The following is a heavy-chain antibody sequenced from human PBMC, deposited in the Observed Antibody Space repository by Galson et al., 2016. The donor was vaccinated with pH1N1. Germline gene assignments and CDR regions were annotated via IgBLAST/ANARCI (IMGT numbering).Heavy chain of an antibody. CDR2: IIPILKSP. J-gene: IGHJ4*01. Sequence: QSGAEVKAPGSSVKISCKFSGGSFSTSDMTWVRQAPGKGLEWMGAIIPILKSPEYAQSLQGRVTITADELTTTAYMEVRRLIFEDTALYFCTTGTGAPRQPERSDYWGQGTLITVSS. V-gene: IGHV1-69*01. CDR1: GGSFSTSD. D-gene: IGHD6-6*01. CDR3: TTGTGAPRQPERSDY.